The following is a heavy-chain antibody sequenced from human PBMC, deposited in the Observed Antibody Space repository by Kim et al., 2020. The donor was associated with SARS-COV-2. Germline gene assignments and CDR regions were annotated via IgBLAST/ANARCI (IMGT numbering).Heavy chain of an antibody. V-gene: IGHV3-23*01. CDR3: AKDGGDSYFDY. Sequence: YYADSVKGRFTISRDNSKNTLYLQMNSLGAEDTAVYYCAKDGGDSYFDYWGQGTLVTVSS. J-gene: IGHJ4*02. D-gene: IGHD2-21*02.